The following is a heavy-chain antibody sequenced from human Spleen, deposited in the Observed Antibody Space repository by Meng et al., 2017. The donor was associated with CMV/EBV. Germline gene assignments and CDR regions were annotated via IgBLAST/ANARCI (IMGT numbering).Heavy chain of an antibody. V-gene: IGHV3-7*01. Sequence: GGSLRLSCAASGFHFSTYWMSWVRQAPGKALEWVANINQDGSQRNYVDSVKGRFTISRDNAKNSMYLQMNSLRAGDTAVYYCARGGYSSGWYGGAFDIWGQGTVVTVSS. D-gene: IGHD6-19*01. CDR2: INQDGSQR. J-gene: IGHJ3*02. CDR1: GFHFSTYW. CDR3: ARGGYSSGWYGGAFDI.